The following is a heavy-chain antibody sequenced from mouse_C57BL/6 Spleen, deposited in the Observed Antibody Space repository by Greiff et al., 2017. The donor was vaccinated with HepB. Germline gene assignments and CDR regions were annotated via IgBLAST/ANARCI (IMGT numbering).Heavy chain of an antibody. CDR1: GYSITSGYY. D-gene: IGHD1-1*01. CDR3: ASGSSYWYFDV. V-gene: IGHV3-6*01. J-gene: IGHJ1*03. Sequence: EVKLQESGPGLVKPSQSLSLTCSVTGYSITSGYYWNWIRQFPGNKLEWMGYISYDGSNNYNPSLKNRIPITRDTSKNQFFLKLNSVTTEDTATYYCASGSSYWYFDVWGTGTTVTVSS. CDR2: ISYDGSN.